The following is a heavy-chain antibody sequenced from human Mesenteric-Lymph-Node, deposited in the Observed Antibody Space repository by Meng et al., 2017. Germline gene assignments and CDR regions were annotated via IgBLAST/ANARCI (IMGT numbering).Heavy chain of an antibody. J-gene: IGHJ3*02. D-gene: IGHD6-13*01. CDR2: ISYDGSNK. Sequence: GESLKISCAASGFTFGSYAMHWVRQAPGKGLEWVAVISYDGSNKYYADSVKGRFTISRDNSKNTLYLQMNSLRAEDTAVYYCAREMSSSWYLQDAFDIWGQGTMVTVSS. CDR1: GFTFGSYA. V-gene: IGHV3-30*04. CDR3: AREMSSSWYLQDAFDI.